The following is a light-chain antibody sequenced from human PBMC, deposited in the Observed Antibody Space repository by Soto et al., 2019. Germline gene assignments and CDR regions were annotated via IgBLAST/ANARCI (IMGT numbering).Light chain of an antibody. CDR3: QQRYNWPRIT. Sequence: EIVLTQSPATLSLSPGERATLSCRASQSVGSYLAWYQQKPGQAPRLLIYDASHRATGIPARFSSSGSGTAFTLPISSLEPEDFAVYYCQQRYNWPRITFGQGTRLEIK. CDR1: QSVGSY. V-gene: IGKV3-11*01. CDR2: DAS. J-gene: IGKJ5*01.